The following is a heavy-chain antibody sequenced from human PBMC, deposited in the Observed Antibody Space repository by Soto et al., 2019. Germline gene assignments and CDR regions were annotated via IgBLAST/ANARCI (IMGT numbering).Heavy chain of an antibody. V-gene: IGHV3-7*01. Sequence: GGSLRLSGAASGFTFRTYWMNWVRQSPGKGLEGVGKINQDGREKYKVDSGRGRFTISRDNAKNSLFLQMNSLSAEDPALYSCVRFPFFDPNDQGYWRQGTLVTVSS. D-gene: IGHD2-8*01. J-gene: IGHJ4*02. CDR3: VRFPFFDPNDQGY. CDR1: GFTFRTYW. CDR2: INQDGREK.